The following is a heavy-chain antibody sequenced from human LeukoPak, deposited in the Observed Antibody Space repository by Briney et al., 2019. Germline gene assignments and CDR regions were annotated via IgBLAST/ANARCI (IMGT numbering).Heavy chain of an antibody. CDR3: ARSSGSGSYYVYSGFDY. V-gene: IGHV1-69*06. CDR1: GGTFSSYA. J-gene: IGHJ4*02. CDR2: IIPIFGTA. Sequence: ASVKVSCKASGGTFSSYAISWVRQAPGQGLEWMGGIIPIFGTANYAQKFQGRVTITADKSTSTAYMELSSLRSEDTAVYYCARSSGSGSYYVYSGFDYWGQGTLVTVSS. D-gene: IGHD3-10*01.